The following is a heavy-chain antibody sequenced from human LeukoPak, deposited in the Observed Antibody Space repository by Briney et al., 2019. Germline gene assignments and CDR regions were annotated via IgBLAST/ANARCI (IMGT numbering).Heavy chain of an antibody. CDR2: IRGSGGST. V-gene: IGHV3-23*01. CDR1: GFTFSSYA. D-gene: IGHD6-13*01. J-gene: IGHJ4*02. Sequence: GGSLRLSCAASGFTFSSYAMIWVRQAPGKGLEWVSGIRGSGGSTYYADSVKGRFTISRDNSKNTMYLQMNSLRAEDTAVYYCAKVPYSSSPPFDYWGQGTLVTVSS. CDR3: AKVPYSSSPPFDY.